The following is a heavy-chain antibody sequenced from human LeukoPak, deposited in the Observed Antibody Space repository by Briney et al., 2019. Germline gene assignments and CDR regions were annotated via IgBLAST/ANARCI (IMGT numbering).Heavy chain of an antibody. CDR2: SRNKANTYST. V-gene: IGHV3-72*01. D-gene: IGHD2-2*01. CDR3: ARVVYCSGTSCYGFDY. Sequence: PGGSLRLSCAASGFTFSDHYVDWVRQAPGKGLEWVGRSRNKANTYSTDYAASVKGRFTISRDESKNSLYLQMNSLKTEDTAVYFCARVVYCSGTSCYGFDYWGQGTLVTVSS. CDR1: GFTFSDHY. J-gene: IGHJ4*02.